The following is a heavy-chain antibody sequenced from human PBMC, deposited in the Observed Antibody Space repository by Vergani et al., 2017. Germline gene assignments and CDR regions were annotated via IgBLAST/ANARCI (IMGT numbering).Heavy chain of an antibody. CDR2: IYYSGST. Sequence: QVQLQESGPGLVKPSQTLSLTCTVSGGSISSGDYYWSWIRQPPGKGLEWIGYIYYSGSTYYNPSLKSRVTISVDTSKNQFSLKLSSVTAADTAVYYCAXRVVVVAATHYYYYYMDVWGKGTTVTVSS. J-gene: IGHJ6*03. V-gene: IGHV4-30-4*01. CDR1: GGSISSGDYY. D-gene: IGHD2-15*01. CDR3: AXRVVVVAATHYYYYYMDV.